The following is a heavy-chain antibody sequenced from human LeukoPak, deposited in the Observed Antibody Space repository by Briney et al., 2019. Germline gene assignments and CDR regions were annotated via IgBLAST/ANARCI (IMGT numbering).Heavy chain of an antibody. CDR3: ARRAVSGSTFDY. CDR2: IYYSGST. D-gene: IGHD1-26*01. J-gene: IGHJ4*02. V-gene: IGHV4-31*03. CDR1: GGSISSGGYY. Sequence: PSQTLSLTCTVSGGSISSGGYYWSWIRQHPGKGLEWIGYIYYSGSTYYNPSLKSRVTISVDTSKNQFSLKLSSVTAADTAVYYCARRAVSGSTFDYWGQGTLVTVSS.